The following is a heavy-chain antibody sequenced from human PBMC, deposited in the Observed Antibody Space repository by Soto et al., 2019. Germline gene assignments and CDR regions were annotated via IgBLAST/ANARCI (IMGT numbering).Heavy chain of an antibody. CDR2: INSDNERT. CDR3: ARARGYCSSTSCFLFDH. D-gene: IGHD2-2*01. Sequence: ASVKVSCKASGYPFSTHTLHWVRQAPGQRLEWMGWINSDNERTKYSQKFQARVTITRDTSASTAYMEMKNLRSEDTAVYYCARARGYCSSTSCFLFDHWGQGSLVTVSS. V-gene: IGHV1-3*04. J-gene: IGHJ4*02. CDR1: GYPFSTHT.